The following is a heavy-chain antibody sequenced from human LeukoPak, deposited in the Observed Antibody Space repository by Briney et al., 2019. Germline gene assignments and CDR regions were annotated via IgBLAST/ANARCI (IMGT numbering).Heavy chain of an antibody. CDR2: FDPEDGET. J-gene: IGHJ6*03. CDR1: GYTLTELS. CDR3: ATLFTIFGVARGYYTDV. Sequence: ASVKVSCKVSGYTLTELSMHWVRQAPGKGLEWMGGFDPEDGETIYAQKFQGRVTMTEDTSTDTAYMELSSLRSEDTAVYYCATLFTIFGVARGYYTDVWGKGTTVTVSS. V-gene: IGHV1-24*01. D-gene: IGHD3-3*01.